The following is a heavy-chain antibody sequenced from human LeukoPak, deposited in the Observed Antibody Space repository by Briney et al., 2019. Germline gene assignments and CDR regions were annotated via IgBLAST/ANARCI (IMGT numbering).Heavy chain of an antibody. CDR2: IYHSGST. D-gene: IGHD3-10*01. J-gene: IGHJ4*02. V-gene: IGHV4-4*02. CDR1: GGSISSSNW. Sequence: SGTLSLTCAVSGGSISSSNWWSWDRPPPGKGLEWIGEIYHSGSTNYNPSLKSRVTISVDTSKNQFSLKLSSVTAADTAVYYCARGGGSGSYYSPLDYWGQGTLVTVSS. CDR3: ARGGGSGSYYSPLDY.